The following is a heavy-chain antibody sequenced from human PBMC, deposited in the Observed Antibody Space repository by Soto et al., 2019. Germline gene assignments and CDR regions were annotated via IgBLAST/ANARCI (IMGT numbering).Heavy chain of an antibody. Sequence: QVQLQQWGAGLLKPSETLSLTCAVYGGSFSGYYWSWIRQPPGKGLEWIGEINHSGSTNYNPSLKSRVTISVDTSKNQFSLKLSSVTAADTAVYYCAQGTIPGTTKVYFDPWGQGTLVTVSS. J-gene: IGHJ5*02. V-gene: IGHV4-34*01. D-gene: IGHD1-7*01. CDR1: GGSFSGYY. CDR3: AQGTIPGTTKVYFDP. CDR2: INHSGST.